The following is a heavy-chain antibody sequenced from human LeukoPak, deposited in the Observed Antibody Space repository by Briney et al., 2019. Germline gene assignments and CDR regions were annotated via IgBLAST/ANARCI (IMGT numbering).Heavy chain of an antibody. CDR1: GYSFSNYW. V-gene: IGHV5-51*01. J-gene: IGHJ4*02. CDR2: IYPGDSDT. CDR3: ARRDYYDSSDDY. Sequence: GESLKISCKGSGYSFSNYWIAWVRQMPGKGLEWMGIIYPGDSDTKYSPSFQGRVTISVDKSISTAYLQWSSLRGSDTAMYYCARRDYYDSSDDYWGQGTLVTVSS. D-gene: IGHD3-22*01.